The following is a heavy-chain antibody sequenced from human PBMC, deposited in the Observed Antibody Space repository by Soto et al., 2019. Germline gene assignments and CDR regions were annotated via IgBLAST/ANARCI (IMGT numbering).Heavy chain of an antibody. Sequence: SETLSLTCTVSGGSISSSSYFWGWIRQPPGKGLEWIGSIYYSGSTYYNPSLKSRVTVSVDTSKNQFSLKLSSVTAADTAVYYCARDHPHSYGVYYFDYWGQGTQVTVSS. J-gene: IGHJ4*02. V-gene: IGHV4-39*02. CDR3: ARDHPHSYGVYYFDY. CDR2: IYYSGST. D-gene: IGHD5-18*01. CDR1: GGSISSSSYF.